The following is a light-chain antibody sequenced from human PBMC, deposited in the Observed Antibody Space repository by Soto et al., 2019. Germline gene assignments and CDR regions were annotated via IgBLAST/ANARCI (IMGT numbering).Light chain of an antibody. CDR1: QSLLSSGGETY. J-gene: IGKJ5*01. CDR2: EVS. Sequence: DVVMTQSPLSLSVTPGQPASISCKQSQSLLSSGGETYLFWYLQRPGQSPQLLIYEVSNRISAVSDRFSGSGSGTDFSLKISRVEAEDAGVYYCMQSTQLPPTFGQGTRLEIK. CDR3: MQSTQLPPT. V-gene: IGKV2D-29*02.